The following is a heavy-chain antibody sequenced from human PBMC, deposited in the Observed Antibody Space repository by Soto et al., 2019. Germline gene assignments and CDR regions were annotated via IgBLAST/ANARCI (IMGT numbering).Heavy chain of an antibody. CDR3: AREDRDRETGLVPAAIDGMDV. CDR1: GGTFSRYS. Sequence: QVQLVQSGAEVKKPGSSVKVSCKASGGTFSRYSITWVRQAPGHGLEWIGRIIPIFGIASYAQKFQGRVTMTAEEATSTAYRGLSSLRSDDTAVYYCAREDRDRETGLVPAAIDGMDVWGQGTTVTVSS. J-gene: IGHJ6*02. V-gene: IGHV1-69*08. D-gene: IGHD2-2*01. CDR2: IIPIFGIA.